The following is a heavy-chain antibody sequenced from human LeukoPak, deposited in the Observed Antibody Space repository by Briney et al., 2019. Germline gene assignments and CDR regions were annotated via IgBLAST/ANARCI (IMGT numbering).Heavy chain of an antibody. D-gene: IGHD5-18*01. CDR1: GFTFSSYS. J-gene: IGHJ4*02. CDR2: ISSSSSYI. Sequence: GGSLRLSCAASGFTFSSYSMNWVRQAPGKGLEWVSSISSSSSYIYYADSVKGRFTISRDNAKNSLYLQMNSLRAEDTAVYYCARDLPASGYGYGLETTDYWGQGTLVTVSS. V-gene: IGHV3-21*01. CDR3: ARDLPASGYGYGLETTDY.